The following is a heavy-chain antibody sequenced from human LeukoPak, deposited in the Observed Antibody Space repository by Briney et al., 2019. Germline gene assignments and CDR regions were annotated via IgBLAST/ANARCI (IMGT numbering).Heavy chain of an antibody. J-gene: IGHJ3*02. V-gene: IGHV3-11*05. D-gene: IGHD3-22*01. CDR2: ISSSSSYT. Sequence: GGTPRLSCAASGVTFSDDDISWIRQAPGPGLEWGSYISSSSSYTTYADSVKGRFTNSRENAKSSLYQQMNSIRAEETAVYYCAREFGGYYDSSGYWVRAFDIWGQGTMVTVSS. CDR1: GVTFSDDD. CDR3: AREFGGYYDSSGYWVRAFDI.